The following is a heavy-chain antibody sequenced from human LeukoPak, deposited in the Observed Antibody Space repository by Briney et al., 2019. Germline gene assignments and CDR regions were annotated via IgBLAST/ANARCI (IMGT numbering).Heavy chain of an antibody. V-gene: IGHV3-20*04. J-gene: IGHJ4*02. CDR2: INWNGGST. D-gene: IGHD3-22*01. CDR1: GFTFDDCG. Sequence: GGSLRLSCAASGFTFDDCGMSWVRQAPGKGLEWVSGINWNGGSTGYADSVKGRFTISRDNAKNSLYLQMNSLRAEDTALYYCARASYDSSGYHYYFDYWGQGTLVTVSS. CDR3: ARASYDSSGYHYYFDY.